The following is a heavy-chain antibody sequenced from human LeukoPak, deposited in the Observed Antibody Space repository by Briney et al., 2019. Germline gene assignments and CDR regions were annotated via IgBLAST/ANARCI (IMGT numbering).Heavy chain of an antibody. CDR3: GRGVRGSPVDY. CDR2: ISSTGRT. Sequence: PGGSLRLSCVGSGFTFADYYLSWIRQAPGKGLEWISDISSTGRTHYGDSVQGRFTISRDNAKNSLFLQMNSLRADDTGVYYCGRGVRGSPVDYWGQGTLLTVSS. CDR1: GFTFADYY. J-gene: IGHJ4*02. D-gene: IGHD3-10*01. V-gene: IGHV3-11*01.